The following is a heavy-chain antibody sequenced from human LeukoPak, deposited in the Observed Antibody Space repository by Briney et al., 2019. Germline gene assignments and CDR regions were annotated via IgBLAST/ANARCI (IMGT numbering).Heavy chain of an antibody. CDR3: ARGERARLPFDY. Sequence: PGGSLRLSCAASGYTFTGYYMHWVRQAPGQGLEWMGWINPNSGGTNYAQKFQGRVTMTRDTSISTAYMELSRLRSDDTAVYYCARGERARLPFDYWGQGTLVTVSS. J-gene: IGHJ4*02. CDR1: GYTFTGYY. CDR2: INPNSGGT. D-gene: IGHD1-1*01. V-gene: IGHV1-2*02.